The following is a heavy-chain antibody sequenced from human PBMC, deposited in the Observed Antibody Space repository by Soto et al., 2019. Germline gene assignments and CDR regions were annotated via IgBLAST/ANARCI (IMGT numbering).Heavy chain of an antibody. D-gene: IGHD6-19*01. CDR3: ARPKGSYSSGYYYFDY. J-gene: IGHJ4*02. Sequence: AGGSLRLSCAASGFTFSCYAMTWVRQAPGRGLEGVSVITENGGSKYYADSVKGRFTISRDNSKNTLHLQMNSLRAEDTAVYYCARPKGSYSSGYYYFDYWGQGTLVTVSS. CDR2: ITENGGSK. V-gene: IGHV3-23*01. CDR1: GFTFSCYA.